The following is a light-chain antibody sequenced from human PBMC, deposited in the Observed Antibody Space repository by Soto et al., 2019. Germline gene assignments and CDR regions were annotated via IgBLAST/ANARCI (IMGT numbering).Light chain of an antibody. CDR3: NSYRTVSTYV. CDR2: DVS. J-gene: IGLJ1*01. Sequence: QSVLTQPASVSGSPGQSITISCTGTCSDIGGYNFVSWYQHHPGKAPKLLIHDVSNRPSGVSSRFSGSKSGNTASLTISGLQAEDEADYYCNSYRTVSTYVFGTGTKVTVL. CDR1: CSDIGGYNF. V-gene: IGLV2-14*03.